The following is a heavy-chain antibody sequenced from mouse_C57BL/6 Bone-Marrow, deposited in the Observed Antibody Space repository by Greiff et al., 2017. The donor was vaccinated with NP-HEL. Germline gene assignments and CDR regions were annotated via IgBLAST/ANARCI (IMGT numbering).Heavy chain of an antibody. CDR2: IDPENGDT. J-gene: IGHJ2*01. CDR3: TTGYYYGSSYPYYFDY. CDR1: GFNIKDDY. Sequence: VQLQQSGAELVRPGASVKLSCTASGFNIKDDYMHWVKQRPEQGLEWIGWIDPENGDTEYASKFQGKATITADTSSNTAYLQLSSLTSEDTAVYYCTTGYYYGSSYPYYFDYWGQGTTLTVSS. V-gene: IGHV14-4*01. D-gene: IGHD1-1*01.